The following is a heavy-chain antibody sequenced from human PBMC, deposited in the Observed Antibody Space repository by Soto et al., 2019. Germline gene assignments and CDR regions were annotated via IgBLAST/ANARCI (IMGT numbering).Heavy chain of an antibody. D-gene: IGHD6-13*01. CDR2: IKQDGSEK. V-gene: IGHV3-7*01. CDR3: ARDEYSSSWNVLYYYYYYMDV. CDR1: GFTFSSYW. Sequence: GGSLRLSCAASGFTFSSYWMSWVRQAPGKGLEWVANIKQDGSEKYYVDSVKGRFTISRDNAKNSLYLQMNSLRAEDTAVYYCARDEYSSSWNVLYYYYYYMDVCGKGTTVTVSS. J-gene: IGHJ6*03.